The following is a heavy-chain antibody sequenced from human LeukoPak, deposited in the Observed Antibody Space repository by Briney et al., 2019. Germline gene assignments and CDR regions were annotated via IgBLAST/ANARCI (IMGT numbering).Heavy chain of an antibody. D-gene: IGHD6-19*01. CDR3: ARDPYTSGQYYYYYYGMDV. J-gene: IGHJ6*02. V-gene: IGHV4-39*07. CDR1: GDPITIGSYY. CDR2: VYYSESP. Sequence: SQTLSLTCSVSGDPITIGSYYWGWIRQPPGKGLEWIGNVYYSESPNYNPSLKTRVTISVDTFKNQLSLTLSSVTVADTAVYYCARDPYTSGQYYYYYYGMDVWGQGTTVSVSS.